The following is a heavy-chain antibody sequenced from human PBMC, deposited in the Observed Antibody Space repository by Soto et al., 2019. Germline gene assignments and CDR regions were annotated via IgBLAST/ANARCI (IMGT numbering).Heavy chain of an antibody. V-gene: IGHV1-18*01. CDR2: ISAYNGNT. D-gene: IGHD1-26*01. CDR1: GYTFTSYC. J-gene: IGHJ6*02. Sequence: ASVKVSCKASGYTFTSYCISWVRQAPGQGLEWMGWISAYNGNTNYAQKLQGRVTMTTDTSTSTAYMELRSLRSDDTAVYYCARVIVGATTDYYYYYGMDVWGQGTTVTVSS. CDR3: ARVIVGATTDYYYYYGMDV.